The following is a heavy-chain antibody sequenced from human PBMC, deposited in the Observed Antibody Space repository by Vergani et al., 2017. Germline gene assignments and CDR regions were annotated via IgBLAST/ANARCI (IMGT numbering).Heavy chain of an antibody. Sequence: QVQLQESGPGLVKPSETLSLTCTVSGGSISSYYWSWIRQPPGKGLEWIGYIYYSGSTNYNPSLKSRVTISVDTSKNQFSLKLSSVTAADTAVYYCARLVAGLHDGMDVWGQGTTVTVSS. CDR1: GGSISSYY. J-gene: IGHJ6*02. CDR2: IYYSGST. D-gene: IGHD5-12*01. V-gene: IGHV4-59*08. CDR3: ARLVAGLHDGMDV.